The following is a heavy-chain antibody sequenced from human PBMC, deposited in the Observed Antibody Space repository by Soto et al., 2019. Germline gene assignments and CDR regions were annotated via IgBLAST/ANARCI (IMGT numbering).Heavy chain of an antibody. Sequence: SETLSLTCTVSGGSISSSSYYWGWIRQPPGKGLEWIGSIYYSGSTYYNPSLKSRVTISVDTSKNQFSLKLSSVTAADTAVYYCARLGSGYSSGWSDYWGQGTLVTVSS. J-gene: IGHJ4*02. D-gene: IGHD6-19*01. CDR3: ARLGSGYSSGWSDY. V-gene: IGHV4-39*01. CDR2: IYYSGST. CDR1: GGSISSSSYY.